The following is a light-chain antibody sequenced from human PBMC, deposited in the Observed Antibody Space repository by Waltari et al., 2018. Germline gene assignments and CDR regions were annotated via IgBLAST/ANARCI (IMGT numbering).Light chain of an antibody. CDR3: SSYTSSSTWV. CDR2: DVS. Sequence: QSALTQPASVSGSPGQSIPISCTGTSSDVGGYNYLSWYQQHPGNAPKLMIYDVSKRPSGVSNRFSGSKSGNTASLTISGLQAEDEADYYCSSYTSSSTWVFGGGTKLTVL. CDR1: SSDVGGYNY. J-gene: IGLJ3*02. V-gene: IGLV2-14*01.